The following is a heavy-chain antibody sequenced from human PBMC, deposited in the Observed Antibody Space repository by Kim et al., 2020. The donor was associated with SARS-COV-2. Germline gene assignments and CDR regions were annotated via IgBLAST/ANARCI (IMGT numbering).Heavy chain of an antibody. CDR2: INGDGSSI. Sequence: GGSLRRSCAASGFTFSNYWMHWVRQAPGKGLVWVSRINGDGSSITYADSVKGRITISRDNAKNMLYLQMNSLRAEDTAVYYCARAHGGFDYWGQGTLVTVSS. D-gene: IGHD3-16*01. V-gene: IGHV3-74*01. CDR1: GFTFSNYW. J-gene: IGHJ4*02. CDR3: ARAHGGFDY.